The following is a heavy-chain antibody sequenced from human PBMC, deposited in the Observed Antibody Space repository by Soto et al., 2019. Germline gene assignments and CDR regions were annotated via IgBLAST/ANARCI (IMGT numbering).Heavy chain of an antibody. D-gene: IGHD4-17*01. Sequence: WWSLKLSSASSGFTFCIYAVGWSRQDPGKGLEWVSAISGSGGSTYYADSVKGRFTISRDNSKNTLYLQMNSLRAEDTAVYYCATPKQAASVYGERGFDYWGQGTLVTVSS. CDR2: ISGSGGST. CDR1: GFTFCIYA. V-gene: IGHV3-23*01. J-gene: IGHJ4*02. CDR3: ATPKQAASVYGERGFDY.